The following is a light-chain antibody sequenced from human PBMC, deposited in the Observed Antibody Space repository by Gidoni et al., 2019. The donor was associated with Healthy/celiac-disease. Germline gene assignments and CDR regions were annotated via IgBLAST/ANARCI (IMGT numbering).Light chain of an antibody. Sequence: DIQMHQSPSTLSASVGDRVTITCRARQSISSLLAWYQQKPGKAPKLLIYKASSLESGVPARFSGSGSGTEFTLTISSLEPDDFAIYYCQQYNSYSRAFGQGTKVEIK. CDR2: KAS. CDR1: QSISSL. J-gene: IGKJ1*01. V-gene: IGKV1-5*03. CDR3: QQYNSYSRA.